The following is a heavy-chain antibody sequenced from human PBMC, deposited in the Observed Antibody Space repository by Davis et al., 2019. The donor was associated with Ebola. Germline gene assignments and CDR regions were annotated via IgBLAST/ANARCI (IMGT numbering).Heavy chain of an antibody. D-gene: IGHD1-26*01. CDR3: ARGSGSYLFDY. V-gene: IGHV1-24*01. Sequence: ASVKVSCKVSGYTLTELSMHWVRQAPGKGLEWMGGFDPEDGETIYAQKLQGRVTMTTDTSTSTAYMELRSLRSDDTAVYYCARGSGSYLFDYWGQGTLVTVSS. J-gene: IGHJ4*02. CDR1: GYTLTELS. CDR2: FDPEDGET.